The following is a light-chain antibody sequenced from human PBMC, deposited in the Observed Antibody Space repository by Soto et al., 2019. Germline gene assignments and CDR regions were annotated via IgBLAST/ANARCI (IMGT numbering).Light chain of an antibody. CDR3: QQLNGSPWT. Sequence: IQFTQSPSSLSASVGDRVAITCLASPAIASFLAWYQQKPGTAPKLLIYGASTLQSGVPSRFSGSRSGTDYTLTIASLQPEDFATYYCQQLNGSPWTFGQGTKVDIX. CDR1: PAIASF. J-gene: IGKJ1*01. V-gene: IGKV1-9*01. CDR2: GAS.